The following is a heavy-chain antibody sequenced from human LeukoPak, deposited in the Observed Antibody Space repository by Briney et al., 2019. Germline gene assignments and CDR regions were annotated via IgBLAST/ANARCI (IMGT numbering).Heavy chain of an antibody. D-gene: IGHD3-22*01. CDR3: ARDLGPNYYDSSGYSV. CDR2: IYYSGST. V-gene: IGHV4-30-4*01. J-gene: IGHJ4*02. CDR1: GGSISSGDYY. Sequence: SETLSLTCTVSGGSISSGDYYWSWIRQPPGKGLEWIGYIYYSGSTYYNPSLKSRVTKSVDTSKNQFSLKLSSVTAADTAVYYCARDLGPNYYDSSGYSVWGQGTLVTVS.